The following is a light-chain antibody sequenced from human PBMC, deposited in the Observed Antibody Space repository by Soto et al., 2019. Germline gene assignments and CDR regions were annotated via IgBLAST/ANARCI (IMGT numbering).Light chain of an antibody. V-gene: IGLV7-43*01. CDR3: LLYYGGQLGV. CDR1: TGAVTSGYY. Sequence: QAVVTQEPSLTVSPGGTVTLTCASSTGAVTSGYYPNWFQQKPGQAPRTLIYSTSNKYSWTPARFSGSLLEGKAALTLSGVQPDDEAEYYCLLYYGGQLGVFGGGTKLTVL. CDR2: STS. J-gene: IGLJ2*01.